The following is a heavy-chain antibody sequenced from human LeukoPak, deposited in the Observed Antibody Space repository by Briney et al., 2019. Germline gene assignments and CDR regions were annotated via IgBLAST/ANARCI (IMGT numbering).Heavy chain of an antibody. CDR3: TSQRALKYYYDSSGYYLIDY. Sequence: GGSLRLSCAASGFTFSGSAMHWVRQASGKGLEWVGRIRSKANSYATAYAASVQGRFTISRDDSKNTAYLQMNSLKTEDTAVYYCTSQRALKYYYDSSGYYLIDYWGQGTLVTVSS. J-gene: IGHJ4*02. CDR1: GFTFSGSA. CDR2: IRSKANSYAT. V-gene: IGHV3-73*01. D-gene: IGHD3-22*01.